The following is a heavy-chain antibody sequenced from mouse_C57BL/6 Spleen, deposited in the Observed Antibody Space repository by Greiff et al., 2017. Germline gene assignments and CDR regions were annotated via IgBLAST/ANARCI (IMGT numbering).Heavy chain of an antibody. J-gene: IGHJ1*03. V-gene: IGHV5-17*01. D-gene: IGHD1-1*01. CDR3: AMKGYGSPYWYFDV. Sequence: DVKLVESGGGLVKPGGSLKLSCAASGFTFSDYGMHWVRQAPEKGLEWVAYISSGSSTIYYADTVKGRFTIYRDNAKNTLFLQMTSLRSEDTAMYYCAMKGYGSPYWYFDVWGTGTTVTVSS. CDR1: GFTFSDYG. CDR2: ISSGSSTI.